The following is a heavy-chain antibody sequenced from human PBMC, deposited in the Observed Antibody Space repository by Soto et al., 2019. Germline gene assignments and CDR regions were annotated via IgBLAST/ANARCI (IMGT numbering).Heavy chain of an antibody. J-gene: IGHJ4*02. CDR2: ISSSSSYI. D-gene: IGHD3-22*01. Sequence: GESLRLSCAASGFTFSSYSMNWVRQAPGTGLEWVSSISSSSSYIYYADSVKGPFTISRDNAKKSLYLQMNSLRAEDTVVYYGASDNGYYTLSPDYWGQGTLVTVSS. V-gene: IGHV3-21*01. CDR1: GFTFSSYS. CDR3: ASDNGYYTLSPDY.